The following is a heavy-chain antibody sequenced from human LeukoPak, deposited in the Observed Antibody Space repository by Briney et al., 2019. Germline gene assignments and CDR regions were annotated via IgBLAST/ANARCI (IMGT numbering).Heavy chain of an antibody. Sequence: GGSLRLSCTASGFTFSFCMTNWVRQAPGKGLEWVSSISTSSSHIYYADSLKGRFTVSRDNAKNSLYLQMNNLRAEDTAVYYCARDDNWNDKPFDLWGPGTLVTASS. CDR3: ARDDNWNDKPFDL. CDR1: GFTFSFCM. D-gene: IGHD1-20*01. CDR2: ISTSSSHI. V-gene: IGHV3-21*01. J-gene: IGHJ4*02.